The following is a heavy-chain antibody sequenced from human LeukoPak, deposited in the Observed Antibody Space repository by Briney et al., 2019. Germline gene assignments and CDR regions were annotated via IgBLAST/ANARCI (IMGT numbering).Heavy chain of an antibody. Sequence: SETLSLTCTVYGASFSGYYWTWIRQPPGKGLEWIGETNPSGSANYSPSLKSRVTISLDTSKNQFSLKLSSVTAADTAVYSCARQCMTTAALYYFDYWGQGTLVIVSS. CDR3: ARQCMTTAALYYFDY. CDR2: TNPSGSA. J-gene: IGHJ4*02. V-gene: IGHV4-34*01. D-gene: IGHD1-1*01. CDR1: GASFSGYY.